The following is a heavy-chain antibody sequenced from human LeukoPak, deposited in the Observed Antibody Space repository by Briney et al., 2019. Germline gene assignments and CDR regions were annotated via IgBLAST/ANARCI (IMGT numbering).Heavy chain of an antibody. J-gene: IGHJ6*03. V-gene: IGHV4-39*07. CDR3: ARDKSYGHGIPYYYYYMDV. D-gene: IGHD5-18*01. CDR2: IYYSGST. Sequence: PSETLSLTCTVSGGSISSSSFYWGWIRQPPGKGLEWIGSIYYSGSTNYNPSLKSRVTISVDTSKNQFSLKLSSVTAADTAVYYCARDKSYGHGIPYYYYYMDVWGKGTTVTISS. CDR1: GGSISSSSFY.